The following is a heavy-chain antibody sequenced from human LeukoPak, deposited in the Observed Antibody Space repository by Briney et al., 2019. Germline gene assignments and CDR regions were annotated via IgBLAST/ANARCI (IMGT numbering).Heavy chain of an antibody. D-gene: IGHD2-2*01. CDR1: GGTFSSYA. V-gene: IGHV1-69*13. CDR2: IIPIFGTA. CDR3: ASRLYCSNTRCRNFPFAY. J-gene: IGHJ4*02. Sequence: SVKVSCKASGGTFSSYAINWVRQAPGQGLERMGGIIPIFGTANYAQKFQDRVTITADESTSTAYMELSSLRSEDMAIYYCASRLYCSNTRCRNFPFAYWGQGTLVTVSS.